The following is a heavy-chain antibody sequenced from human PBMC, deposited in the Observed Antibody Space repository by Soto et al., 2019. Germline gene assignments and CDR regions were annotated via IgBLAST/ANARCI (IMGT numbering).Heavy chain of an antibody. CDR1: GFTFSSYW. CDR3: ARDLRYIDGSGSYGYYYYGMDV. J-gene: IGHJ6*02. V-gene: IGHV3-74*01. CDR2: INSDGSST. Sequence: GSLRLSCAASGFTFSSYWMHWVRQAPGKGLVWVSRINSDGSSTSYADSVKGRFTISRDNAKNTLYLQMNSLRAEDTAVYYCARDLRYIDGSGSYGYYYYGMDVWGQGTTVTVSS. D-gene: IGHD3-10*01.